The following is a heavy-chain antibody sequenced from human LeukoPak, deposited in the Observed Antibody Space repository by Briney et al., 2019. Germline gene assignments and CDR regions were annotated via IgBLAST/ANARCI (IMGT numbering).Heavy chain of an antibody. CDR2: TYYRSKWYN. J-gene: IGHJ4*02. Sequence: SQTLSLTCALSGDIFSSNSAAWNWIRQSPSRGLEWLGRTYYRSKWYNDYAVSVKSRITINPDTSKNQFSLQLNSVTPEDTAVYYCARDGAGYSSGWRGFDYWGQGTLVTVSS. V-gene: IGHV6-1*01. D-gene: IGHD6-19*01. CDR1: GDIFSSNSAA. CDR3: ARDGAGYSSGWRGFDY.